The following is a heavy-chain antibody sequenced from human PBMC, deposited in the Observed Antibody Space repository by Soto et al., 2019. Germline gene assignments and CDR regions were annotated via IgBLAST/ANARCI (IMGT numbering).Heavy chain of an antibody. D-gene: IGHD7-27*01. CDR2: INPSGST. V-gene: IGHV4-34*01. CDR3: ARVVASLGPDY. Sequence: QVLLQQWGAGLLKPSETLSLTCAVYGTSFSGYYWSWIRQPPGEGLEWIGEINPSGSTNYNPSLESRVTLSVDTSKNQFSLTLSSVTAADTAVYYCARVVASLGPDYWGQGTLVTVSS. CDR1: GTSFSGYY. J-gene: IGHJ4*02.